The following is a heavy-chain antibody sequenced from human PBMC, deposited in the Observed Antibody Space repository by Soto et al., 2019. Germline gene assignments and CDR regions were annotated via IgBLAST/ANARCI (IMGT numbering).Heavy chain of an antibody. D-gene: IGHD4-17*01. CDR2: ISYDGSNK. V-gene: IGHV3-30*18. J-gene: IGHJ4*02. CDR3: AKEGYGDYVSFDY. CDR1: GFTFSSYG. Sequence: GGSLRLSCAASGFTFSSYGMHWVRQAPGKGLEWVAVISYDGSNKYYADSVKGRFTISRDNSKNTLYLQMNSLRAEDTAVYYCAKEGYGDYVSFDYWGQGTLVTVSS.